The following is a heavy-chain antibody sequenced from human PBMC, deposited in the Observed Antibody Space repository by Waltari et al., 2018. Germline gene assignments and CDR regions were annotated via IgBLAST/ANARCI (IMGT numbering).Heavy chain of an antibody. D-gene: IGHD3-16*01. V-gene: IGHV4-34*01. J-gene: IGHJ3*01. Sequence: QVQLQQLGAGLLRLSETLSLTWPFNGGALTGSSVSWFRQAPGKGLEWIAEINYGGSANANPSLESRVTISVDTAKNQIFLKMNSVTAADTGLYYCAKQLVDVWDGLGGFDVWGQGTMITVSS. CDR1: GGALTGSS. CDR2: INYGGSA. CDR3: AKQLVDVWDGLGGFDV.